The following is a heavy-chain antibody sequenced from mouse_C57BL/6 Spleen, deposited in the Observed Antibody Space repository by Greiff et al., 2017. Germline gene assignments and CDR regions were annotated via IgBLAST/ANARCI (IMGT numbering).Heavy chain of an antibody. V-gene: IGHV1-82*01. J-gene: IGHJ2*01. CDR3: ARSTLRHYFDY. Sequence: QVQLKQSGPELVKPGASVKISCKASGYAFSSSWMNWVKQRPGKGLEWIGRIYPGDGDTNYNGKFKSKATLTADKSSRTAYMQLSSLTSEDSAVYFCARSTLRHYFDYWGQGTTLTVSS. CDR1: GYAFSSSW. CDR2: IYPGDGDT.